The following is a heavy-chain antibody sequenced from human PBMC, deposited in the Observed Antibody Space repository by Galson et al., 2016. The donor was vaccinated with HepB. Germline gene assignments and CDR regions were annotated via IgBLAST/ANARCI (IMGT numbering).Heavy chain of an antibody. CDR1: GGSFSGYS. V-gene: IGHV4-34*01. Sequence: SETLSLTCAVYGGSFSGYSWSWIRQPPGKGLEWIGEINHSGSTNYNPYVKRRVTISVDPSNNQFSLKLGSVTAADTAVYYCASTSAWGDHWFDPWGQGTLVTVSS. D-gene: IGHD6-19*01. CDR3: ASTSAWGDHWFDP. J-gene: IGHJ5*02. CDR2: INHSGST.